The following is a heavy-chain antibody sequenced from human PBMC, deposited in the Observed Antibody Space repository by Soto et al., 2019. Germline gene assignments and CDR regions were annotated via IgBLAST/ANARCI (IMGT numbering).Heavy chain of an antibody. D-gene: IGHD4-17*01. CDR2: IYYSGSP. Sequence: SETLSLTCTVSGGSVISCSYYWSLIRQPPGKGLEWIGYIYYSGSPNYNPSLTSRVTISVDTSKNQFSLKLSSVTAADTAVYYCARADYGDYYFDYWGQGTLVTVSS. CDR3: ARADYGDYYFDY. CDR1: GGSVISCSYY. V-gene: IGHV4-61*01. J-gene: IGHJ4*02.